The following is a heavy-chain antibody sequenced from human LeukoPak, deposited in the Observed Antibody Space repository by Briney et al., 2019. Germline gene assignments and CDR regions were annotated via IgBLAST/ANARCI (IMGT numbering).Heavy chain of an antibody. D-gene: IGHD3-22*01. CDR1: GGTFSHYA. V-gene: IGHV1-69*05. CDR3: VRDGRKYYDSSVLDYFDY. CDR2: VLPIFNKT. Sequence: SVKVSCKASGGTFSHYAINWVRQAPGQGLEWMGGVLPIFNKTNYAQKFQGRVTITTDEFTSAAYMELSSLRSEDTAVYYCVRDGRKYYDSSVLDYFDYWGQGTLVTVSS. J-gene: IGHJ4*02.